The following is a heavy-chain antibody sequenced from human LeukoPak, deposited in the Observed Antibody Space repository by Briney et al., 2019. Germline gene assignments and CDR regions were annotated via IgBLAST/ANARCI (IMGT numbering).Heavy chain of an antibody. CDR3: ARMRYGSGSDFDY. D-gene: IGHD3-10*01. CDR2: ISSSSTYI. V-gene: IGHV3-21*01. J-gene: IGHJ4*02. CDR1: GFTFSAYT. Sequence: GGSLRLSCVASGFTFSAYTMNWVRQPQGKGLEWVSFISSSSTYIYYADSLKGRFTISRDNAKNSLYLQMNSLRAEDTAVYYCARMRYGSGSDFDYWGQGTLVTVSS.